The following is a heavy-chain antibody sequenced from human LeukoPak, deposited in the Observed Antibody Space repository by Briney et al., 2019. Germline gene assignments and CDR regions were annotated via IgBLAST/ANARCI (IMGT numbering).Heavy chain of an antibody. CDR3: ARALSRYSDAFDI. CDR2: IDTAGDT. CDR1: GFTFSSYD. J-gene: IGHJ3*02. V-gene: IGHV3-13*01. Sequence: GRSLRLSCAASGFTFSSYDMYWVRQVPGKGLEWVSTIDTAGDTYYPDSVKGRFTISRENAKKSLYLQMNSLKVGDTAMYYCARALSRYSDAFDIWGQGTMVTVSS. D-gene: IGHD1-14*01.